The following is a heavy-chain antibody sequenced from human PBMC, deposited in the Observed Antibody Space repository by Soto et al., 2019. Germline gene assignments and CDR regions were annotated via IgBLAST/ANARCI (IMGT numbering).Heavy chain of an antibody. CDR3: SADHPHMAMGWPV. CDR2: IVVVSGST. Sequence: QMQLVQSAAEVRAPGTSVRVSCRASGFDFGSFGIQFLRQTRGRGLEWIGWIVVVSGSTNYARHFQGRVAISRDMSSSTAYLDLSDLKSDDTAVYFCSADHPHMAMGWPVWGQGTTVTVSS. CDR1: GFDFGSFG. V-gene: IGHV1-58*02. D-gene: IGHD1-26*01. J-gene: IGHJ6*02.